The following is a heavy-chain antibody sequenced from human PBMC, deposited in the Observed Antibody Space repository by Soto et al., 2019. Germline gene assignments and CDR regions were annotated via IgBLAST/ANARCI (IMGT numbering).Heavy chain of an antibody. J-gene: IGHJ4*02. D-gene: IGHD6-13*01. CDR3: ARVPRSSSRTFFDY. CDR1: GFTFDDYA. CDR2: ISWNSGSI. Sequence: LRLSCAASGFTFDDYAMHWVRQAPGKGLEWVSGISWNSGSIGYADSVKGRFTISRDNAKNSLYLQMNSLRAEDTAVYYCARVPRSSSRTFFDYWGQGTLVTVSS. V-gene: IGHV3-9*01.